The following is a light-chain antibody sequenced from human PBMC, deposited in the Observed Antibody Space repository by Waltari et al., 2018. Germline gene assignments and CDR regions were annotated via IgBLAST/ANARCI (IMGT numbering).Light chain of an antibody. J-gene: IGLJ2*01. CDR3: SSYVASRIV. CDR2: AVS. CDR1: TNDIGSYDY. Sequence: QSALTQPPSASGSPGQSVTLSCTGTTNDIGSYDYVSWYQHHPGKAPKLIIYAVSNRPSGVSNRFSGSKSGSTASLTVSALQVEDEAIYYCSSYVASRIVFGGGTRLTVL. V-gene: IGLV2-8*01.